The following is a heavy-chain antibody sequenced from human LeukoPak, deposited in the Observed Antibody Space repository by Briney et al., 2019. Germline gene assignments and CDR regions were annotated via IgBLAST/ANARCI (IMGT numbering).Heavy chain of an antibody. J-gene: IGHJ4*02. CDR2: SNEDGSTT. CDR3: VRDLGGRSGH. Sequence: GGSLRLSCAASGFTFSSNWMHWVRLAPGKGLVWVSRSNEDGSTTNYADSVKGRFTISRDNAKNTLYLQMNRLTAEDTAVYYCVRDLGGRSGHWGQGTLVTVSS. V-gene: IGHV3-74*01. D-gene: IGHD1-26*01. CDR1: GFTFSSNW.